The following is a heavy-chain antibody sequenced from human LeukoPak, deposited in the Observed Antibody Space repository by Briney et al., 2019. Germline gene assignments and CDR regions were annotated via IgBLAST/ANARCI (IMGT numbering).Heavy chain of an antibody. J-gene: IGHJ2*01. D-gene: IGHD3-16*01. V-gene: IGHV3-73*01. CDR2: IRSKANYYAT. Sequence: GGSLRLSCEVSGFSFNGYGLHWVRQASGKGLEWIGRIRSKANYYATAYVESVKGRFIVSRDDSKRSAYLQMNDLKTEDTAVYYCTRSASVDKGGRPDFCYFDLWGRGTLVTVSS. CDR3: TRSASVDKGGRPDFCYFDL. CDR1: GFSFNGYG.